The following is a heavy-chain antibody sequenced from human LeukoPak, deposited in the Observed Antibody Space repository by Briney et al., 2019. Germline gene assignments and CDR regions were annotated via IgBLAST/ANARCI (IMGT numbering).Heavy chain of an antibody. CDR1: GFTFSLYW. Sequence: GGSLRLSCAASGFTFSLYWMPWVRQAPGKGLVWVSRIEGGESSTNYADFVKGRFTISRDNAKNTVYLQMNSLRVEDTAVFYCARVGDTSGYYFADGFDIWGQGTMVTVSS. CDR3: ARVGDTSGYYFADGFDI. J-gene: IGHJ3*02. CDR2: IEGGESST. D-gene: IGHD3-22*01. V-gene: IGHV3-74*01.